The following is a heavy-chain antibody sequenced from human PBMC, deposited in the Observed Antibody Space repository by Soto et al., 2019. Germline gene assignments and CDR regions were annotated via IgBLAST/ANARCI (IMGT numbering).Heavy chain of an antibody. CDR2: ISGSGKTI. CDR3: TRDGTLLRYFDHPVGFDI. CDR1: GFSFIGYD. D-gene: IGHD3-9*01. Sequence: EVQLVESGGGFVQPGGSLRLSCAASGFSFIGYDMNWVRQAPGKGLEWLSYISGSGKTIYYADSVRGRVTISRDNAQMVLYLQMNSLRAEDTAVYYCTRDGTLLRYFDHPVGFDIWGPGTMVTVSS. V-gene: IGHV3-48*03. J-gene: IGHJ3*02.